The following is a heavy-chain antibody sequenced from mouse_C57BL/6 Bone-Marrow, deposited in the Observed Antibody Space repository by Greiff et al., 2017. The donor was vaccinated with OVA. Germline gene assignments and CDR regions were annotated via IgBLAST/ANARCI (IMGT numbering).Heavy chain of an antibody. Sequence: QVQLQQPGAELVRPGTSVKLSCKASGYTFTSYWMHWVKQRPGQGLEWIGVIDPSDSYTNYNQKFKGKSTLTVDKSSSTAYMQLSSLTSEDSAVYYCARSAEVYYGSSSWFAYWGQGTLVTVSA. D-gene: IGHD1-1*01. CDR2: IDPSDSYT. CDR1: GYTFTSYW. CDR3: ARSAEVYYGSSSWFAY. J-gene: IGHJ3*01. V-gene: IGHV1-59*01.